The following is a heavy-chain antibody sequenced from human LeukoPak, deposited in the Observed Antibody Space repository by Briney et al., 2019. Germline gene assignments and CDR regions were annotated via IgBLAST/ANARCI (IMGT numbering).Heavy chain of an antibody. V-gene: IGHV4-39*07. CDR2: IYFGGGA. Sequence: SETLSLTCTVSGGSISSYYWGWIRQPPGKGLEWIGSIYFGGGAYYNPSLKSRITISVDGSKNQFSLRLTSTTAADTAVYYCARGPPFLGNLFWGQGTLVTVSS. J-gene: IGHJ4*02. CDR1: GGSISSYY. CDR3: ARGPPFLGNLF. D-gene: IGHD4-23*01.